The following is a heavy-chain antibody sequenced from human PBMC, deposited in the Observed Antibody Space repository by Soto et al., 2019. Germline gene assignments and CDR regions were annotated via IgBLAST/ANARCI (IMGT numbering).Heavy chain of an antibody. J-gene: IGHJ4*02. CDR3: ARDTGSSSSIDY. CDR1: GGTFSSYA. D-gene: IGHD6-6*01. Sequence: SVKVSCKGSGGTFSSYANSWVRQAPGQGLEWMGGIIPIFGTANYAQKFQGRVTITADESTSTAYRELSRLRAEDTAVYYCARDTGSSSSIDYWGQGTLVPVYS. CDR2: IIPIFGTA. V-gene: IGHV1-69*13.